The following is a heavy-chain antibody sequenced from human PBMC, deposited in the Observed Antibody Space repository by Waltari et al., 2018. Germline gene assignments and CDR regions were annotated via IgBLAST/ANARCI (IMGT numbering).Heavy chain of an antibody. Sequence: EEQLVESGGGLVQPGGSLRLSCAASGFTFTSNWMAWVRQAPGKGLEWVANINKDGSEKRYVDSVKGRFTISRDNARNSLFLQLNSLRAEDTALYYCARDYYYYMDVWGKGTTVTVSS. CDR1: GFTFTSNW. V-gene: IGHV3-7*01. J-gene: IGHJ6*03. CDR3: ARDYYYYMDV. CDR2: INKDGSEK.